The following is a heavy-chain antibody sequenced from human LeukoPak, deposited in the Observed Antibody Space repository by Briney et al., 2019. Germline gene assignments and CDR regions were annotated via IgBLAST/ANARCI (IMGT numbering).Heavy chain of an antibody. CDR1: GASVSSGD. D-gene: IGHD4-17*01. Sequence: LFLTCTVSGASVSSGDYHWSWVRQAPGKGLEWVAVISYDGSNKYYADSVKGRFTISRDNSKNTLYLQMNSLRAEDTAVYYCAPHPGLYGDYKPMFDYWGQGTLVTVSS. J-gene: IGHJ4*02. V-gene: IGHV3-30*04. CDR2: ISYDGSNK. CDR3: APHPGLYGDYKPMFDY.